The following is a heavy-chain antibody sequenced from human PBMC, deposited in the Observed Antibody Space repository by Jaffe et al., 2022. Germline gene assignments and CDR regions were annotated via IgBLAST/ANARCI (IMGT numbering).Heavy chain of an antibody. V-gene: IGHV4-34*01. CDR1: GGSFSGYY. D-gene: IGHD3-10*01. J-gene: IGHJ5*02. Sequence: QVQLQQWGAGLLKPSETLSLTCAVYGGSFSGYYWSWIRQPPGKGLEWIGEINHSGSTNYNPSLKSRVTISVDTSKNQFSLKLSSVTAADTAVYYCAREVYYYGSGSYFGHNRRNWFDPWGQGTLVTVSS. CDR3: AREVYYYGSGSYFGHNRRNWFDP. CDR2: INHSGST.